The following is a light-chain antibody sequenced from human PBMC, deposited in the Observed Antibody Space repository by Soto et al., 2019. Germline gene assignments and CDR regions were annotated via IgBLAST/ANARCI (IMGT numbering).Light chain of an antibody. J-gene: IGLJ2*01. CDR1: SGSIASNY. Sequence: NFMLTQPHPVSESAGKTVTISCTRSSGSIASNYVQWYQQRPGSAPTTVIYEDNQRPSGVPDRFSGSIDSSSNSASLTISGLKTEDEADYYCQSYDSSNVVFGGGTKLTVL. CDR3: QSYDSSNVV. CDR2: EDN. V-gene: IGLV6-57*04.